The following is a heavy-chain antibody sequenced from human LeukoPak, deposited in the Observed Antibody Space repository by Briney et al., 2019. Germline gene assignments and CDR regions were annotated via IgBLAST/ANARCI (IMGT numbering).Heavy chain of an antibody. CDR3: ARVGNYYYYYYMDV. V-gene: IGHV1-18*01. Sequence: GASVMVSCKASGYTFTSYGISWVRQAPGQGLEWMGWISAYNGNTNYAQKLQGRVTMTTDTSTSTAYMELRSLRSDDTAVYYCARVGNYYYYYYMDVWGKGTTVTVSS. CDR1: GYTFTSYG. J-gene: IGHJ6*03. CDR2: ISAYNGNT.